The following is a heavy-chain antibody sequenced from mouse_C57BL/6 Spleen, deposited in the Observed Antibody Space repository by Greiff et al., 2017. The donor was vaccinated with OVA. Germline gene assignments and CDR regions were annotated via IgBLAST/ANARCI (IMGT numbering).Heavy chain of an antibody. CDR2: INPGSGGT. V-gene: IGHV1-54*01. CDR3: ARWGTTVVGFDY. CDR1: GYAFTNYL. D-gene: IGHD1-1*01. Sequence: QVHVKQSGAELVRPGTSVKVSCKASGYAFTNYLIEWVKQRPGQGLEWIGVINPGSGGTNYNEKFKGKATLTADKSSSTAYMQLSSLTSEDSAVYFCARWGTTVVGFDYWGQGTTLTVSS. J-gene: IGHJ2*01.